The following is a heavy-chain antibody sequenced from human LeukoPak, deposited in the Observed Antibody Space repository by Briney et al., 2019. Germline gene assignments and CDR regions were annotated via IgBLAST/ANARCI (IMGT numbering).Heavy chain of an antibody. Sequence: SETLSLTCTVSGGSINYYYWSWIRQPPGKGLECIGYIYYSGSTNYNPSLKSRVTISVDTSKNQFSLKLSSVTAADTAVYYCARHYGSGSYYLDYWGQGTLVTVSS. CDR3: ARHYGSGSYYLDY. D-gene: IGHD3-10*01. CDR2: IYYSGST. V-gene: IGHV4-59*01. J-gene: IGHJ4*02. CDR1: GGSINYYY.